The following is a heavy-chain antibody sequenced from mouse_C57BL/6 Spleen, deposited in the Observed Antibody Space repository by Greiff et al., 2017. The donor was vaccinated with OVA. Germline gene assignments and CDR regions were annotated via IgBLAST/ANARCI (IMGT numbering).Heavy chain of an antibody. CDR1: GFTFTDYY. CDR3: ARVITTVVAGAMDY. V-gene: IGHV7-3*01. J-gene: IGHJ4*01. D-gene: IGHD1-1*01. Sequence: EVKVEESGGGLVQPGGSLSLSCAASGFTFTDYYMSWVRQPPGKALEWLGFIRNKANGYTTEYSASVKGRFTISRDNSQSILYLQMNALRAEDSATYYCARVITTVVAGAMDYWGQGTSVTVSS. CDR2: IRNKANGYTT.